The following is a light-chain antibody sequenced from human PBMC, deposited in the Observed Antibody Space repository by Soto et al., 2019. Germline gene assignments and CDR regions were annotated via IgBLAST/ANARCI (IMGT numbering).Light chain of an antibody. CDR1: STDFVSYNR. Sequence: SALTQPPAVSGSPGKSFTIYCTGTSTDFVSYNRVPWYQQPPGTATKLMVYEVSQRPSGVPDRFSRAKSCNTASLTISWLQAADEADYYCRLYTSGNAYFFGTWTKLTVL. J-gene: IGLJ1*01. CDR2: EVS. CDR3: RLYTSGNAYF. V-gene: IGLV2-18*01.